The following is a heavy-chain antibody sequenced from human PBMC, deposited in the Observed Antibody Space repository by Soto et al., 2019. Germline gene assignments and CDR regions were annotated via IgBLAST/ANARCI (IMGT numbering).Heavy chain of an antibody. CDR2: INPSGGST. D-gene: IGHD6-13*01. CDR3: ARGQQLVNWFDP. V-gene: IGHV1-46*03. CDR1: GYTFTSYY. Sequence: ASVKVSCKASGYTFTSYYMHWVRQAPGQGLEWMGIINPSGGSTSYAQKFQGRVTMTRDTSTSTVYMELSSLRSEATVVYYCARGQQLVNWFDPWGQGTLVTGSS. J-gene: IGHJ5*02.